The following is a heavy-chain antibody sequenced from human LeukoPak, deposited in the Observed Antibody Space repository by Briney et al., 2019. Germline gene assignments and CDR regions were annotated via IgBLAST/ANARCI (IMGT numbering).Heavy chain of an antibody. V-gene: IGHV3-33*06. J-gene: IGHJ4*02. CDR3: AKCESSSWAYFDY. D-gene: IGHD6-13*01. Sequence: GRSLRLSCAASGFTFSSYGMHWVRQAPGKGLEWVAVIWYDGSNKYYADSVKGRFTISRDNSKNTLYLQMNSLKAEDTGVYYCAKCESSSWAYFDYWGQGTLVTVSS. CDR2: IWYDGSNK. CDR1: GFTFSSYG.